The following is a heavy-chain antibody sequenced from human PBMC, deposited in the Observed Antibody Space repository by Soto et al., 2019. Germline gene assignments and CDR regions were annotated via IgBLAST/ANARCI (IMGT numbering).Heavy chain of an antibody. CDR3: ASQQPEQPNFDY. CDR2: INHSGST. V-gene: IGHV4-34*01. CDR1: GGSFSGYY. D-gene: IGHD1-1*01. Sequence: PSETLSLTCAVYGGSFSGYYWSWIRQPPGKGLEWIGEINHSGSTNYNPSLKSRVTISVDTSKNQFSLKLSSVTAADTAVYYCASQQPEQPNFDYWGQGTLDTVSS. J-gene: IGHJ4*02.